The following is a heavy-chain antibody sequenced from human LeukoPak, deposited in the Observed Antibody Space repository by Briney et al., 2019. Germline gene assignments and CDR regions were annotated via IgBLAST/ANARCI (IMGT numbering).Heavy chain of an antibody. CDR1: GGSFSGYY. CDR3: AREHYDFLTGYYLRDGFDF. D-gene: IGHD3-9*01. J-gene: IGHJ3*01. V-gene: IGHV4-34*01. Sequence: SETLSLTCAVYGGSFSGYYWSWIRQSPGKGLEWIGEINHSGSTKYNPSLKSRVTISVDTSKKQFSLKLRSVTAADTVVYYCAREHYDFLTGYYLRDGFDFWGPGTMVTVSS. CDR2: INHSGST.